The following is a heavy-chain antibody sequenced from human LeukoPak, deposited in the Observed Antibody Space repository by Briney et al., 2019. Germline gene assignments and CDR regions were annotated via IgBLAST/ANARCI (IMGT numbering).Heavy chain of an antibody. CDR3: AKGGPWYSSSWEQWLVFDY. V-gene: IGHV3-23*01. J-gene: IGHJ4*02. CDR1: GFTFSDYA. Sequence: QPGGSLRLSCAASGFTFSDYAMTWVRQAPGKGLEWVSAISGSGGSTYYADSVKGRFSISRDNSKNTLYLQMNSLRAEDTAVYYCAKGGPWYSSSWEQWLVFDYWGQGTLVTVSS. D-gene: IGHD6-13*01. CDR2: ISGSGGST.